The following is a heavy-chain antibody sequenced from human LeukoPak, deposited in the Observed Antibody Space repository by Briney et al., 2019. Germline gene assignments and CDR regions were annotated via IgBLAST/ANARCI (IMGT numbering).Heavy chain of an antibody. CDR3: ARDHTKGPMADV. CDR1: GGTFNTYA. D-gene: IGHD3-10*01. J-gene: IGHJ6*04. CDR2: INPSGGST. V-gene: IGHV1-46*02. Sequence: ASVKVSCKASGGTFNTYAFNWVRQAPGQGLEWMGIINPSGGSTSYAQKFQGRVTMTRDTSTSTVYMELSSLRSEDTAVYYCARDHTKGPMADVWGKGTTVTVSS.